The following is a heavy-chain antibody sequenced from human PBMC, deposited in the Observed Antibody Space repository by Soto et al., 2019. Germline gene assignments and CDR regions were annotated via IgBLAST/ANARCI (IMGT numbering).Heavy chain of an antibody. V-gene: IGHV4-34*01. J-gene: IGHJ4*02. Sequence: HVQLQQWGAGLLKPSETLSLTCAVYGGSFSGYYWSWIRQHPGKGLEWIGEINHSVSTNYNPSLTSGVTISVDASKNHFSLQLSSVTAADPAVYYCARGRMGNYYGSGPMGYWGQGTLVTVSS. CDR1: GGSFSGYY. CDR3: ARGRMGNYYGSGPMGY. CDR2: INHSVST. D-gene: IGHD3-10*01.